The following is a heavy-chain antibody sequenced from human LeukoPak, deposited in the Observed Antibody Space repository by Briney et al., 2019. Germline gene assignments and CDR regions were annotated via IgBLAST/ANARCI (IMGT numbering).Heavy chain of an antibody. Sequence: KPSETLSLTCTVSGDSLSSGSYYWTWIRQPAGKGLEWIGHIYTSGSTNYNPSLKSRVTMSVDTSKNQFSLKLSSVTAADTAVYYCAREQSGLWFGELLSEWDYWGQGTLVTVSS. CDR1: GDSLSSGSYY. CDR2: IYTSGST. V-gene: IGHV4-61*09. CDR3: AREQSGLWFGELLSEWDY. J-gene: IGHJ4*02. D-gene: IGHD3-10*01.